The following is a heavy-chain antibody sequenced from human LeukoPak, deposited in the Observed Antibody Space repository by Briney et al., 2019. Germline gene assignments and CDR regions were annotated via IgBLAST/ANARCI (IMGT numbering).Heavy chain of an antibody. CDR1: GFTVSSNY. J-gene: IGHJ4*02. V-gene: IGHV3-66*01. Sequence: GGSLRLSCAAPGFTVSSNYMNWVRQAPGKGLEWVSVIYNADTTFYADSVKGRFSISRDNSKNTLYLQMNSLRAEDTAVYFCARGRRSGYSYGFYFDYWGQGTLVTVSS. CDR2: IYNADTT. D-gene: IGHD5-18*01. CDR3: ARGRRSGYSYGFYFDY.